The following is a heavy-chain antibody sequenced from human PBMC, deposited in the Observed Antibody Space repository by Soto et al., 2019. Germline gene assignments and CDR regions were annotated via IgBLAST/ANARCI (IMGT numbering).Heavy chain of an antibody. CDR3: ARFDYDYVWGSYRRGYFDY. J-gene: IGHJ4*02. CDR1: GGSISRSSYY. Sequence: QLQLQESGPGLVKPSETLSLTCTVSGGSISRSSYYWGWIRRPPGKGLEWIGSIYYSGNTYYNPSLKSRVTISVDTSKNQFSPKLSSVTAADTAVYYCARFDYDYVWGSYRRGYFDYWGQGTLATVSS. D-gene: IGHD3-16*02. CDR2: IYYSGNT. V-gene: IGHV4-39*01.